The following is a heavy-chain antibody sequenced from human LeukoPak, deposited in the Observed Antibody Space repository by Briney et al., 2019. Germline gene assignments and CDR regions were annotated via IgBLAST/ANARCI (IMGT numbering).Heavy chain of an antibody. CDR3: AKDPGIAAAGSPGY. Sequence: PGGSLRLSCAASGFPFSSYGMHWAPQPPGKGLEGLPFIRYDGSNKYYADSVKGRFTISRDNSKHTLYLQMNSLRAEDTAVYYCAKDPGIAAAGSPGYWGQGTLVTVSS. CDR2: IRYDGSNK. V-gene: IGHV3-30*02. J-gene: IGHJ4*02. CDR1: GFPFSSYG. D-gene: IGHD6-13*01.